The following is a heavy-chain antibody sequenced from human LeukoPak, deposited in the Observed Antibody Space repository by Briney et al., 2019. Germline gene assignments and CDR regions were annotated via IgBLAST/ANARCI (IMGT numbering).Heavy chain of an antibody. Sequence: GRSLRLSCAASGFTFSSYGMHWVRQAPGKGLEWVSAISNNGGYTYYADSVQGRFTISRDNSKSTLCLQMNSLRAEDTAVYYCAKQLGYCSDGSCYFPYWGQGTLVTVSS. J-gene: IGHJ4*02. D-gene: IGHD2-15*01. CDR2: ISNNGGYT. CDR3: AKQLGYCSDGSCYFPY. V-gene: IGHV3-23*01. CDR1: GFTFSSYG.